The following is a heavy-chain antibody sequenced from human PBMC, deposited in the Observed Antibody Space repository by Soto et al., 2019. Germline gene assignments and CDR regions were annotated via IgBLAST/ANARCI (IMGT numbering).Heavy chain of an antibody. CDR3: AREAPRIVGATHFDY. CDR1: GGTLSSYA. D-gene: IGHD1-26*01. CDR2: IIPIFGTA. J-gene: IGHJ4*02. Sequence: SVKVSCKASGGTLSSYAISWVRQAPGQGLEWMGGIIPIFGTANYAQKFQGRVTITADESTSTAYMELSSLRSEDTAVYYCAREAPRIVGATHFDYWGQGTLVTVSS. V-gene: IGHV1-69*13.